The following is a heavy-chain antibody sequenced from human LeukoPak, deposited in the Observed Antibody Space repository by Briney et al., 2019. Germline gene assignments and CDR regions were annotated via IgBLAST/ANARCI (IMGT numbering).Heavy chain of an antibody. V-gene: IGHV5-51*01. Sequence: GESLKISCKGSGSRFTSYWIGWVRQLPGKGLEWMGIIYPGDSDTRYSPSFQGQVTISADKSISTAYLQWSSLKASDTAMYYCARPSGLQWLLDWGQGTLVTVSS. D-gene: IGHD6-19*01. CDR2: IYPGDSDT. CDR1: GSRFTSYW. J-gene: IGHJ4*02. CDR3: ARPSGLQWLLD.